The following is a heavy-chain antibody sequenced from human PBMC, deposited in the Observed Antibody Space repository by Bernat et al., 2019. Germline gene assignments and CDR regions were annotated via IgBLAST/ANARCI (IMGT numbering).Heavy chain of an antibody. V-gene: IGHV4-4*02. CDR2: IYHSGTT. D-gene: IGHD6-19*01. J-gene: IGHJ4*02. Sequence: QVQLQESGPGLVKPSGTLSLTCSVSGGSISSSNWWIWVRQPPGKGLEWIGEIYHSGTTNYNPSLKSRVTLSVDKSKNQFSLQLTSVTAADTAVYYCARRTQWLVRAGYFDYWGQGILVTVSS. CDR1: GGSISSSNW. CDR3: ARRTQWLVRAGYFDY.